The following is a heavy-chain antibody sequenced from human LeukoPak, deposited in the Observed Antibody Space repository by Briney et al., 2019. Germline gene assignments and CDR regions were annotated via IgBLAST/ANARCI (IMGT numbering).Heavy chain of an antibody. Sequence: ASETLSLTCTVSGGSISSTSYYWGWFRQPPGKGLEWIGTIYYSGSTYYDPSLKSRVTISVDTSKNQFSLRLSSVTAADTAVYFCARRRGYSGCDIFDYWGQGTLVTVSS. J-gene: IGHJ4*02. CDR3: ARRRGYSGCDIFDY. D-gene: IGHD5-12*01. CDR1: GGSISSTSYY. V-gene: IGHV4-39*01. CDR2: IYYSGST.